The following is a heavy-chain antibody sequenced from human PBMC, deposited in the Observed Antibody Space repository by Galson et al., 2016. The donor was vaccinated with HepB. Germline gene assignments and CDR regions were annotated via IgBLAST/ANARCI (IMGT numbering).Heavy chain of an antibody. D-gene: IGHD5-24*01. Sequence: SLRLSCAASGFTFSNFWMHWVRQVPGKGLEWVARIKGDGTTKTYGDSVKGRFTISRDNAQNTIYLQMNSVRVDDSAVYYCVKEGESTTWRPYNYGYYGMDVWGQGTTVIVSS. V-gene: IGHV3-74*01. CDR3: VKEGESTTWRPYNYGYYGMDV. CDR1: GFTFSNFW. J-gene: IGHJ6*02. CDR2: IKGDGTTK.